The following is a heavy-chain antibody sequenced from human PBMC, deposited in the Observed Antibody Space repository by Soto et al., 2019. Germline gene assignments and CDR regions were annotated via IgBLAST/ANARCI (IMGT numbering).Heavy chain of an antibody. CDR2: IYYSGST. J-gene: IGHJ6*02. CDR1: GGSISSGGYY. D-gene: IGHD3-3*01. CDR3: ARDQVSGDFWSGYDYYYYGMDV. Sequence: PSETLSLTCTVSGGSISSGGYYWSWIRQHPGKGLEWIGYIYYSGSTYYNPSLKSRVTISVDTSKNQFSLELSSVTAADTAVYYCARDQVSGDFWSGYDYYYYGMDVWGQGTTVTVS. V-gene: IGHV4-31*03.